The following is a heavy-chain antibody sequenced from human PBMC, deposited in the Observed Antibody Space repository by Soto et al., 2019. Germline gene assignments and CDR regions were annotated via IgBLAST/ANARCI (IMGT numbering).Heavy chain of an antibody. CDR2: IFESGYT. CDR1: SDSISTSSW. CDR3: VRGVSGTTNDY. J-gene: IGHJ4*02. Sequence: SGPGLVKPSGSLSLTCVVSSDSISTSSWWSWVRQPPGKGLEWIGEIFESGYTTYNPSLKSRVIISVDRSKNHLSLKMTSVTAAATAIYYCVRGVSGTTNDYWGQGTLVTVSS. V-gene: IGHV4-4*02. D-gene: IGHD4-17*01.